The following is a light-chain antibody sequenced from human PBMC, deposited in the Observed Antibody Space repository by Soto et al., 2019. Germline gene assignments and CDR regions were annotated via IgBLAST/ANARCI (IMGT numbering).Light chain of an antibody. V-gene: IGKV3-20*01. J-gene: IGKJ2*01. CDR3: QQYVPSPPMFT. CDR2: GAS. CDR1: QRISSTF. Sequence: EMLLTQSPGTLSLSPGERATLSCRASQRISSTFLAWYQQKPGQAPRLLIYGASSRATGIPDRFSGSGSGTDFTLTITSLEPEDFAVYYCQQYVPSPPMFTFGQGTKLEIK.